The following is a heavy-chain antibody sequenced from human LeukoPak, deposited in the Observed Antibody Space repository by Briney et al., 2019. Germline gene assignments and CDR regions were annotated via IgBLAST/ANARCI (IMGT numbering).Heavy chain of an antibody. CDR1: GGSISSYY. CDR2: MYYSGTI. J-gene: IGHJ4*02. Sequence: SQTLSLTCTVSGGSISSYYWSWIRQPPGKGLEWIGYMYYSGTINYNPSLKSRVTISVDTSKNQFSLKLSSVTAADTAMYYCARAWATDYFDYWGQGTLVTVSS. CDR3: ARAWATDYFDY. V-gene: IGHV4-59*01.